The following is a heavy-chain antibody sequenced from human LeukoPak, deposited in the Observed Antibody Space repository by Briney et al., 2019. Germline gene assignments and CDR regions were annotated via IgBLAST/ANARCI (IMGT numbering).Heavy chain of an antibody. CDR1: GGSISSYY. CDR2: MYYSGTI. J-gene: IGHJ4*02. Sequence: SQTLSLTCTVSGGSISSYYWSWIRQPPGKGLEWIGYMYYSGTINYNPSLKSRVTISVDTSKNQFSLKLSSVTAADTAMYYCARAWATDYFDYWGQGTLVTVSS. CDR3: ARAWATDYFDY. V-gene: IGHV4-59*01.